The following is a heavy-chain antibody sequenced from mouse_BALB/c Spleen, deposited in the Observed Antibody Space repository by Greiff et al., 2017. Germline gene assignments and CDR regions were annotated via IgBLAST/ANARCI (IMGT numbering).Heavy chain of an antibody. CDR3: TRGTGASYAMDY. V-gene: IGHV6-6*02. Sequence: EVKVVESGGGLVQPGGSMKLSCVASGFTFSNYWMNWVRQSPEKGLEWVAEIRLKSNNYATHYAESVKGRFTISRDDSNSSVYLQMNNLRAEDTGIYYCTRGTGASYAMDYWGQGTSVTVSS. CDR2: IRLKSNNYAT. J-gene: IGHJ4*01. D-gene: IGHD4-1*01. CDR1: GFTFSNYW.